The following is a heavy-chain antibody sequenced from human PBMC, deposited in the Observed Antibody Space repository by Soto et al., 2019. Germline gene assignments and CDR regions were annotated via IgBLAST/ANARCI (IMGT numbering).Heavy chain of an antibody. CDR3: ARGSEWELLPYFDY. Sequence: GGSLRLSCAASGFTFSNYVMHWARQAPGKGLEWVAVISYDGSNRYYADSVKGRFTISRDNSKNTLYLQMNSLRPEDTAVYYCARGSEWELLPYFDYWGQGALVTVSS. D-gene: IGHD1-26*01. J-gene: IGHJ4*02. CDR1: GFTFSNYV. CDR2: ISYDGSNR. V-gene: IGHV3-30-3*01.